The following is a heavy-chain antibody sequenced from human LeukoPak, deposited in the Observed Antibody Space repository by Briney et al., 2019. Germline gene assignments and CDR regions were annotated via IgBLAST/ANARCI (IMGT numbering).Heavy chain of an antibody. J-gene: IGHJ5*02. Sequence: PSETLSLTCIVSGYSISSGYYWGWIRQPPGKGLEWIGSIYHSGSTYYNPSLKSRVTISVDTSKNQFSLKLSSVTAADTAVYYCARSPLLEWLILFDPWGQGTLVTVSS. CDR1: GYSISSGYY. CDR2: IYHSGST. CDR3: ARSPLLEWLILFDP. V-gene: IGHV4-38-2*02. D-gene: IGHD3-3*01.